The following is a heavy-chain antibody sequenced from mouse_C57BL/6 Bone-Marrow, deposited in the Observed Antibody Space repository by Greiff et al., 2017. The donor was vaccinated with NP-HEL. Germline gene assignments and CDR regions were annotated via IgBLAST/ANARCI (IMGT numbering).Heavy chain of an antibody. CDR2: IDPENGDT. CDR3: TTSGSILDY. Sequence: VQLQQSGAELVRPGASVKLSCTASGFNIKDVYMHWVKQRPEQGLEWIGWIDPENGDTEYASKFQGKATITADTSSNTAYLQLSSLTSEDTAVYYCTTSGSILDYWGQGTTLTVSS. V-gene: IGHV14-4*01. D-gene: IGHD1-1*01. J-gene: IGHJ2*01. CDR1: GFNIKDVY.